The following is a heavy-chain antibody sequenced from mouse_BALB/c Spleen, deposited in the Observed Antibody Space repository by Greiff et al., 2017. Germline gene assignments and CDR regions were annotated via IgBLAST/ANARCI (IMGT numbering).Heavy chain of an antibody. CDR3: ARHDYGRFAY. Sequence: EVQGVESGGGLVQPGGSLKLSCAASGFTFSSYTMSWVRQTPEKRLEWVAYISNGGGSTYYPDTVKGRFTISRDNAKNTLYLQMSSLKSEDTAMYYCARHDYGRFAYWGQGTLVTVSA. J-gene: IGHJ3*01. CDR1: GFTFSSYT. V-gene: IGHV5-12-2*01. CDR2: ISNGGGST. D-gene: IGHD1-2*01.